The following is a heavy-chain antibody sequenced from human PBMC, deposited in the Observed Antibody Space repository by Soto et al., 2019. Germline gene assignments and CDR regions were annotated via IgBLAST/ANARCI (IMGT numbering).Heavy chain of an antibody. CDR3: AKEVLTYSGSSGFDY. V-gene: IGHV3-23*01. D-gene: IGHD1-26*01. CDR2: ISVSGGST. CDR1: GFTFSSYA. J-gene: IGHJ4*02. Sequence: GGTLRLSCAASGFTFSSYAMSWVRQAPGKGLEWVSAISVSGGSTYYADSVKGRFTISRDNSKNTLYLQMNSLRAEDTAVYYCAKEVLTYSGSSGFDYWGQGTLVTVSS.